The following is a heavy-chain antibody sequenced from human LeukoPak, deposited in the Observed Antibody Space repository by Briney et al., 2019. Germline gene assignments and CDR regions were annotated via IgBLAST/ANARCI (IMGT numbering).Heavy chain of an antibody. J-gene: IGHJ4*02. CDR2: INPKSGGT. D-gene: IGHD5-18*01. V-gene: IGHV1-2*02. CDR3: ARGTLYSYGSDY. CDR1: GYTFTGYY. Sequence: ASVKVSCKASGYTFTGYYMHWVRQAPGQGLEWMGWINPKSGGTNYAQKFQGRVTMTRDTSISTAYMELSRLRSDDTAVYYCARGTLYSYGSDYWGQGTLVTVSS.